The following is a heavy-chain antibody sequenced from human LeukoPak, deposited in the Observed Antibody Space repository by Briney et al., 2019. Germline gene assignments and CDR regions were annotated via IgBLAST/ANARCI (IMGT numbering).Heavy chain of an antibody. V-gene: IGHV1-18*01. CDR1: GYTFTNYG. CDR2: ISAYNGHT. CDR3: AREGYCSSTSCSAYMDV. Sequence: ASVKVSCKASGYTFTNYGISWVRQAPGQGLEWMGWISAYNGHTNYAQKLQGRVTMTRDTSISTAYMELSRLRSDDTAVYYCAREGYCSSTSCSAYMDVWGKGTTVTISS. J-gene: IGHJ6*03. D-gene: IGHD2-2*01.